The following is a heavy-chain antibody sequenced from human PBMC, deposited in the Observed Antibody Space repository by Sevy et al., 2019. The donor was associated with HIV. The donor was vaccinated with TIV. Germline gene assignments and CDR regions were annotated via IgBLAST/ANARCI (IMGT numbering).Heavy chain of an antibody. CDR3: ARDDSFDM. CDR2: ISETGDII. CDR1: GFAFSDYY. V-gene: IGHV3-11*01. Sequence: GGSLRLSCAASGFAFSDYYMSWIRQAPGKGLEWLSYISETGDIINYADSVNGRFTISRDNAKNSEFLQVNRLRAEDTAMYYCARDDSFDMWGQGTMVTVSS. J-gene: IGHJ3*02.